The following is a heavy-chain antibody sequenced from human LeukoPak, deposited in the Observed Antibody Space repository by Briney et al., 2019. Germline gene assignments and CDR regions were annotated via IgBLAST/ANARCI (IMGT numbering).Heavy chain of an antibody. V-gene: IGHV3-30*04. CDR2: KAFDGSDE. Sequence: GGSLRLSCAASGFIFSSYAMHWVRQAPGKGLEWVAVKAFDGSDEYYADSVKGRFTISRDNSKNTLYLQMSSLRGEDTAVYYCAKSLRTRIYYFDYRGQGTLVTVSS. D-gene: IGHD1-7*01. J-gene: IGHJ4*02. CDR3: AKSLRTRIYYFDY. CDR1: GFIFSSYA.